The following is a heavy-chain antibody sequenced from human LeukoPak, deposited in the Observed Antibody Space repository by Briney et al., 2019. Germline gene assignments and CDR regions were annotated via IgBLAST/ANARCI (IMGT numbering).Heavy chain of an antibody. J-gene: IGHJ3*02. CDR1: GGSVSSGDYY. V-gene: IGHV4-30-4*08. CDR3: AREDAEWELGTAFDI. CDR2: IYYSGST. D-gene: IGHD1-26*01. Sequence: SQTLSLTCTVSGGSVSSGDYYWSWIRQPPGKGLEWIGYIYYSGSTYYNPSLKGRVTISVDTSKNQFSLKLSSVTAADTAVYYCAREDAEWELGTAFDIWGQGTMVTVSS.